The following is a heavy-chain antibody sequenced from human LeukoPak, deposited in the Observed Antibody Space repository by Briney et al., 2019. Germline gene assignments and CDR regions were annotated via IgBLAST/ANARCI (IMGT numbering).Heavy chain of an antibody. CDR1: GFTFSSYA. Sequence: GGSLRLSCAASGFTFSSYAMSWVRQAPGKGLEWVSAISGSGGSTYYADSVKGRFTISRDNSKNTLYLQMNSLRAEDTAVYYCAKAGDIVLMVYAPLDYWGQGTLVTVSS. CDR3: AKAGDIVLMVYAPLDY. CDR2: ISGSGGST. J-gene: IGHJ4*02. D-gene: IGHD2-8*01. V-gene: IGHV3-23*01.